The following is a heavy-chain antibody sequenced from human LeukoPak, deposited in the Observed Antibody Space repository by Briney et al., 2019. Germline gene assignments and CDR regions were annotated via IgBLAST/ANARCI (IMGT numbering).Heavy chain of an antibody. CDR1: GFTFSSSW. Sequence: GGSLRLSCAAPGFTFSSSWMHWVRQVPGKGLVWVARINSDGSSTRDADSVRGRFTISRDNAKNTLYLQMNSLRAEDTAVYYCARALDYWGQGTLVTVSS. J-gene: IGHJ4*02. CDR3: ARALDY. CDR2: INSDGSST. V-gene: IGHV3-74*01.